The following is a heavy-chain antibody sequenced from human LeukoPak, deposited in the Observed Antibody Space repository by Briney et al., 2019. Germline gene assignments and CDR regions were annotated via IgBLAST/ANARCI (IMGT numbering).Heavy chain of an antibody. J-gene: IGHJ4*02. V-gene: IGHV3-20*04. CDR2: INWNGGST. CDR3: ARDWIGDSSSSSDY. D-gene: IGHD6-6*01. CDR1: GFTFDDYG. Sequence: PGGSLRLSCAASGFTFDDYGMSWVRQAPGKGLEWVSGINWNGGSTGYAGSVKGRFTISRDNAKNSLYLQMNSLRAEDTALYYCARDWIGDSSSSSDYWGQGTLVTVSS.